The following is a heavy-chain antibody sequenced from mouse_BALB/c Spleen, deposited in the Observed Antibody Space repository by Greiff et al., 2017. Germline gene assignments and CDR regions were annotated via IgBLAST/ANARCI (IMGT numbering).Heavy chain of an antibody. J-gene: IGHJ3*01. D-gene: IGHD3-1*01. Sequence: EVKLVESGGGLVQPGGSLRLSCATSGFTFTDYYMSWVRQPPGKALEWLGFIRNKANGYTTEYSASVKGRFTISRDNSQSILYLQMNTLRAEDSATYYCARDRGSSGSWFAYWGQGTLVTVSA. V-gene: IGHV7-3*02. CDR1: GFTFTDYY. CDR3: ARDRGSSGSWFAY. CDR2: IRNKANGYTT.